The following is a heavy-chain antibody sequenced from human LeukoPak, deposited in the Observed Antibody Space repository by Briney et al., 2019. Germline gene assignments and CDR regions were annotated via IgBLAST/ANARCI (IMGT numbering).Heavy chain of an antibody. CDR3: AKAGDSYGYPYYFDY. CDR2: ISGSGGST. D-gene: IGHD5-18*01. CDR1: GFTFSSYA. Sequence: PGGSLRLSCAASGFTFSSYAMSWVRQAPGKGLEWVSAISGSGGSTYYADSVKGRFTISRDNSKNTLYLQMNSLRAEDTAVYYCAKAGDSYGYPYYFDYWGQGTLVTVSS. J-gene: IGHJ4*02. V-gene: IGHV3-23*01.